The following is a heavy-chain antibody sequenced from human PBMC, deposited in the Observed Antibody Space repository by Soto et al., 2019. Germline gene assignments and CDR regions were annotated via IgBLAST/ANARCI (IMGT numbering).Heavy chain of an antibody. CDR1: GDSISSVNW. CDR3: ARSPGDFTISPLDP. D-gene: IGHD3-3*02. J-gene: IGHJ5*02. Sequence: QVQLQESGPGLVKPSETLSLTCAVSGDSISSVNWWSWVRQSPGQGLEWIGDIYRTGITNYNPSLQRRVTISVDKFKNECSLNLTSVTAADTAVYYWARSPGDFTISPLDPWGQGTLVTVSS. V-gene: IGHV4-4*02. CDR2: IYRTGIT.